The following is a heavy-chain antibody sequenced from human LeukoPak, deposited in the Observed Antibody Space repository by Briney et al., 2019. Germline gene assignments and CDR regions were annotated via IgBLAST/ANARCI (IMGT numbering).Heavy chain of an antibody. CDR3: AKMEGSDYYDSSGPHFDY. CDR2: ISGSGGST. Sequence: WGSLRLSCAASGVTFSSYAMSWVRQAPGKGLEWVSAISGSGGSTYYADSVKGRFTISRDNSTNTLSLKINSLRAEDTAVYYCAKMEGSDYYDSSGPHFDYWGQGTLVTVSS. D-gene: IGHD3-22*01. V-gene: IGHV3-23*01. CDR1: GVTFSSYA. J-gene: IGHJ4*02.